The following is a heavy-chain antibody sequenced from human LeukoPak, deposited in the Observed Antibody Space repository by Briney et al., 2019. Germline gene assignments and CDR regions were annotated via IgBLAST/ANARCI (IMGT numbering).Heavy chain of an antibody. CDR2: INSDGSSS. V-gene: IGHV3-74*01. CDR1: GFTFSSYW. J-gene: IGHJ4*02. CDR3: ARSFSLDYFDS. Sequence: SGGSLRLSCAASGFTFSSYWMHWVRQAPGKGLVWVSRINSDGSSSNYADSVKGRFTISRDNARNTLYPQMNSLRAEDTAVYYCARSFSLDYFDSWGQGTLVTVSS. D-gene: IGHD3-16*01.